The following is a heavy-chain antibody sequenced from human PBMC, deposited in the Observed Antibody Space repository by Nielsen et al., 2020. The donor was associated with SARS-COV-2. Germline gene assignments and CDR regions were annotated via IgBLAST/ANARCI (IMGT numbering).Heavy chain of an antibody. V-gene: IGHV3-33*01. CDR2: IWYDGSNK. Sequence: GGSLRPSCAASGFTFSSYGMHWVRPAPGKVLEWVDVIWYDGSNKYYADSVKGRFTIPRDNSKNTLYLQMNSLRAEDTAVYYCASDPVVVAASAFDIWGQGTMVTVSS. D-gene: IGHD2-15*01. J-gene: IGHJ3*02. CDR3: ASDPVVVAASAFDI. CDR1: GFTFSSYG.